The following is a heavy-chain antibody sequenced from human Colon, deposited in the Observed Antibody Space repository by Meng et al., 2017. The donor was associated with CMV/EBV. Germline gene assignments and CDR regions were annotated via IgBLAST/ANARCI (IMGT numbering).Heavy chain of an antibody. CDR1: GFSLSTSGMR. V-gene: IGHV2-70D*14. CDR2: IDWDDDK. CDR3: ARIADYYYGMDV. J-gene: IGHJ6*02. Sequence: SGPTLVKSTQTLTLTCTFSGFSLSTSGMRVSWIRQPPGKALEWLARIDWDDDKFYSTSLKTRLTISKDTSKNQVVLTMTNMDPVDTATYYCARIADYYYGMDVWGQGTTVTVSS.